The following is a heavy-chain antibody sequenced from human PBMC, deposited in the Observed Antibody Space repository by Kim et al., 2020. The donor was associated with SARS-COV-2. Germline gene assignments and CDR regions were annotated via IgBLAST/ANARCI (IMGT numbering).Heavy chain of an antibody. V-gene: IGHV3-21*04. Sequence: GGSLRLSCAASGFTFSSYSMNWVRQAPGKGLEWVSSISSSSSYIYYADSMKGRFTISRDSAKNTLYLQMNSLRAEDTAVYYCARDGAKGVAAVGNYYYYGMDVWGEGATVTVSS. J-gene: IGHJ6*02. CDR3: ARDGAKGVAAVGNYYYYGMDV. CDR2: ISSSSSYI. D-gene: IGHD6-13*01. CDR1: GFTFSSYS.